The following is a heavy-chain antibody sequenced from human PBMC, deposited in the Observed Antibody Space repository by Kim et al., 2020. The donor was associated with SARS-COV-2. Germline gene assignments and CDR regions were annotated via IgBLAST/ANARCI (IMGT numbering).Heavy chain of an antibody. V-gene: IGHV4-34*01. CDR3: ARQRITYYYDSSGVDY. D-gene: IGHD3-22*01. J-gene: IGHJ4*02. CDR1: GGSFSGYY. Sequence: SETLSLTCAVYGGSFSGYYWSWIRQPPGKGLEWIGEINHSGSTNYNPSLKSRVTISVDTSKNQFSLKLSSVTAADTAVYYCARQRITYYYDSSGVDYWGQGTLVTVSS. CDR2: INHSGST.